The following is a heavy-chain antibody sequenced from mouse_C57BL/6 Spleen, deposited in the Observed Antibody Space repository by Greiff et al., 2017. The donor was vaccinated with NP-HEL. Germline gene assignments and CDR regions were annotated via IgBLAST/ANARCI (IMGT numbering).Heavy chain of an antibody. V-gene: IGHV1-52*01. D-gene: IGHD1-1*01. Sequence: QVQLQQPGAELVRPGSSVKLSCKASGYTFTSYWMHWVKQRPIQGLEWIGNIDPSDSETHYNQKFKDKATLTVDKSSSTAYMQLSSLTSEDSAVYYCARGAYYVSSIGYYFDYWGQGTTLTVSS. J-gene: IGHJ2*01. CDR2: IDPSDSET. CDR3: ARGAYYVSSIGYYFDY. CDR1: GYTFTSYW.